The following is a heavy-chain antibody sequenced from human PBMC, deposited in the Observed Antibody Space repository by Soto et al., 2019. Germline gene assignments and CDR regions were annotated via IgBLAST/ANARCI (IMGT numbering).Heavy chain of an antibody. CDR2: TSYDGKNK. CDR3: AKASQAHWLDPYIKY. Sequence: PGGSLRLSCAASGFTFSSYGMHWVRQAPGKGLEWVAVTSYDGKNKYYADSVKGRFNISRANSKNTLYRQMNSLRGEDTAVYYCAKASQAHWLDPYIKYWGQGILVTVSS. V-gene: IGHV3-30*18. J-gene: IGHJ4*02. CDR1: GFTFSSYG. D-gene: IGHD6-19*01.